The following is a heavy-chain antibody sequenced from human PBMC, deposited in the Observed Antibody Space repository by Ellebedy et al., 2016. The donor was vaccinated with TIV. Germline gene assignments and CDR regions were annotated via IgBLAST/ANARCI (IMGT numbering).Heavy chain of an antibody. J-gene: IGHJ4*02. CDR2: IYSGGST. CDR3: ARDPFY. Sequence: GESLKISCAASGFTVSSNYVSWVRQAPGKGLEWVSVIYSGGSTYYADSVKGRFTISRDNTKNTLYLQMNSLRAEDTAVYYCARDPFYWGQGTLVPVSS. V-gene: IGHV3-53*01. CDR1: GFTVSSNY.